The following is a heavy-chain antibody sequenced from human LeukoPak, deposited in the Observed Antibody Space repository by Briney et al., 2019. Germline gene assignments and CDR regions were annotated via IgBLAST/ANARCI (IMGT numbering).Heavy chain of an antibody. D-gene: IGHD3-22*01. J-gene: IGHJ4*02. Sequence: GGSLRLSCAASGFTVSSNYMSWVRQAPGKGLEWVSVIYSGGSTYYADSVKGRFTISRHNSKNTLYLQMNSLGAEDTAVYYCARGYYDSSGYLFDYWGQGTLVTVSS. V-gene: IGHV3-53*04. CDR1: GFTVSSNY. CDR3: ARGYYDSSGYLFDY. CDR2: IYSGGST.